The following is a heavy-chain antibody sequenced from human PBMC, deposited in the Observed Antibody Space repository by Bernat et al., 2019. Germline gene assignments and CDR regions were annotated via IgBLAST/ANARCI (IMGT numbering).Heavy chain of an antibody. D-gene: IGHD4-17*01. Sequence: EVQMVESGGGLVQPGGSRGLSFAASGFTASTNYMSWFRQAPGKGLGWVSAIYSGGSTYYADSVKGRFTISRDNSKNTMYLQMNSLRAEDTAVYYCARTTVTRYCDLWGRGTLVTVSS. CDR3: ARTTVTRYCDL. CDR1: GFTASTNY. V-gene: IGHV3-66*01. J-gene: IGHJ2*01. CDR2: IYSGGST.